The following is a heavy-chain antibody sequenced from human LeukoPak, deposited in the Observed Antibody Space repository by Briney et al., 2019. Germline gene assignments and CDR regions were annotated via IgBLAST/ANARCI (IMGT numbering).Heavy chain of an antibody. CDR3: ARTGRSFYYYYYMDV. CDR1: GGSFSGYN. Sequence: SETLSLTCAVYGGSFSGYNWGWIRQPPGKGLQWIGSIHYTGTTYYNPSLKSRVTISVDTSKTQFSLNLSSVTAADTAVFYCARTGRSFYYYYYMDVWGKGTTVTVSS. J-gene: IGHJ6*03. V-gene: IGHV4-34*01. D-gene: IGHD1-26*01. CDR2: IHYTGTT.